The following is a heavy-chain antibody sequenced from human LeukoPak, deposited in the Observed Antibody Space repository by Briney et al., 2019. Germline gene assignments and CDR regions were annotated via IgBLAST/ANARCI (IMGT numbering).Heavy chain of an antibody. J-gene: IGHJ4*02. Sequence: ASVKVSCKASGGTFSSYAISWVRQAPGQGLEWMGRIIPILGIANYAQKFQGRVTITADKSTSTAYMELSSLRSEDTAVYYCASGAIAVAGTGDLGFDYWGQGTLATVSS. CDR1: GGTFSSYA. CDR3: ASGAIAVAGTGDLGFDY. V-gene: IGHV1-69*04. CDR2: IIPILGIA. D-gene: IGHD6-19*01.